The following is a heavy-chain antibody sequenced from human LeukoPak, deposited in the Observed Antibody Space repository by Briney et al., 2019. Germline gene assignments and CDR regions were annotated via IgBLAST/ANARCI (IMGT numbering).Heavy chain of an antibody. CDR1: GGSFSGYY. Sequence: SETLSLTCAVYGGSFSGYYWSWIRQPPGKGLEWIGEINHSGSTIYNPSLKSRVTISVDTSKNQFSLKLSSVTAADTAVYCCARMKSAPYYFDYWGQGTLVTVSS. CDR2: INHSGST. D-gene: IGHD2-8*01. V-gene: IGHV4-34*01. J-gene: IGHJ4*02. CDR3: ARMKSAPYYFDY.